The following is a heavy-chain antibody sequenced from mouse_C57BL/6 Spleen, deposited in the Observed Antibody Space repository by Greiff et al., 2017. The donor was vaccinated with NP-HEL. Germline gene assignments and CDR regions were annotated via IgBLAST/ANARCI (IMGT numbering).Heavy chain of an antibody. J-gene: IGHJ2*01. CDR3: ARGITTERSFDY. CDR1: GYTFTSYW. CDR2: IYPSDSET. D-gene: IGHD1-1*01. Sequence: QVQLQQPGAELVRPGSSVKLSCKASGYTFTSYWMDWVKQRPGQGLEWIGNIYPSDSETNYNQKFKDKATLTVDKSSSTAYMQLSSLTSEDSAVYYCARGITTERSFDYWGQGTPLTVSS. V-gene: IGHV1-61*01.